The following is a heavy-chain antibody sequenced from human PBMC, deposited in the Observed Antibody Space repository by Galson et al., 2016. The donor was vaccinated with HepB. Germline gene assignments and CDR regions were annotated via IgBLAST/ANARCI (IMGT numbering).Heavy chain of an antibody. CDR3: AKHGGWPGPFNAMAV. Sequence: SLRLSCAASGFTFSSYAMSWVRQAPGRGLEWVSTISGSGGRIFYADSVKGRFTISRDNSKNRLYVQMSSLRAEDTAIYYCAKHGGWPGPFNAMAVWGTGTTVTV. D-gene: IGHD3-16*01. J-gene: IGHJ6*03. V-gene: IGHV3-23*01. CDR1: GFTFSSYA. CDR2: ISGSGGRI.